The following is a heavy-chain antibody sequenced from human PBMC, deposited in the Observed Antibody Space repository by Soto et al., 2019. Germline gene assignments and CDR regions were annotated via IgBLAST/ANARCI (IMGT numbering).Heavy chain of an antibody. Sequence: QVQLVQSGPEVKKPGASAKVSCRTSGYIFSNFGISWMRQVPGQGREWKGWIRAYNGNRNYAQKVQDRVTLTTDTSTNTAYMELRSMRFDDTAVYYCARARGGGVGTTSYWGQGTLVTVSS. CDR1: GYIFSNFG. D-gene: IGHD1-26*01. CDR2: IRAYNGNR. J-gene: IGHJ4*02. CDR3: ARARGGGVGTTSY. V-gene: IGHV1-18*01.